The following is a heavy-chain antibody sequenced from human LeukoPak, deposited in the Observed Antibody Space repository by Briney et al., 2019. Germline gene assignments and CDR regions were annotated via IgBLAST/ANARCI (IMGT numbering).Heavy chain of an antibody. J-gene: IGHJ4*02. CDR1: GFTFSSYS. V-gene: IGHV3-21*01. CDR3: ARDLGIAARQPLYYFDY. D-gene: IGHD6-6*01. CDR2: ISSSSSYI. Sequence: GGSLRLSCAASGFTFSSYSMNWVRQAPGKGLEWVSSISSSSSYIYYADSVKGRFTISRDNAKNSLYLQMNSLRAEDTAVYYCARDLGIAARQPLYYFDYWGQGTLVTVSS.